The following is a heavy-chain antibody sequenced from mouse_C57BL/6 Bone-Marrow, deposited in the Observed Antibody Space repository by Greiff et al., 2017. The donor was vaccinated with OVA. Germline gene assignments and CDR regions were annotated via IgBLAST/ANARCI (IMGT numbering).Heavy chain of an antibody. D-gene: IGHD1-1*01. J-gene: IGHJ1*03. CDR3: ARRDYYGSSLYWYFDV. CDR1: GFTFSDYY. V-gene: IGHV5-12*01. CDR2: ISNGGGST. Sequence: EVQLVESGGGLVQPGGSLKLSCAASGFTFSDYYMYWVRQTPEKRLEWVAYISNGGGSTYYPDTVKGRFTISRDNAKNTLYLQMSRLKSEDTAMYYCARRDYYGSSLYWYFDVWGTGTTVTVSS.